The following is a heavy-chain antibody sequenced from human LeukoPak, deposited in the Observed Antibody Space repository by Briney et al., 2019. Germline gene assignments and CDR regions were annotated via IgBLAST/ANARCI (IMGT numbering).Heavy chain of an antibody. CDR2: INVGNGNT. D-gene: IGHD6-19*01. J-gene: IGHJ4*02. V-gene: IGHV1-3*03. CDR3: ARRPGSSGHFDY. CDR1: GYTFATYS. Sequence: ASVKVSCKASGYTFATYSIHWVRQAPGQRLEWMGWINVGNGNTKYSQELQGRVTLTRDTSASTAYMELTSLRFEDMAVYYCARRPGSSGHFDYWGQGTLVTVSS.